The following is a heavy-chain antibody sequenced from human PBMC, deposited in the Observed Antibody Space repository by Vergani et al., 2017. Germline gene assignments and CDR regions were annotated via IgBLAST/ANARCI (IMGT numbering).Heavy chain of an antibody. CDR1: GGSISSGLY. J-gene: IGHJ5*02. CDR2: VYPSGTT. V-gene: IGHV4-61*02. CDR3: ARGETRTDWFDP. D-gene: IGHD3/OR15-3a*01. Sequence: QVQLHESGPGLVKPSQTLSLTCTVSGGSISSGLYWTWIRQTAERRLEWMGRVYPSGTTNYNPSLNGRVTIFVDKSKNLLSLRLNSVTAADTAVYYCARGETRTDWFDPWGQGTLVTVSS.